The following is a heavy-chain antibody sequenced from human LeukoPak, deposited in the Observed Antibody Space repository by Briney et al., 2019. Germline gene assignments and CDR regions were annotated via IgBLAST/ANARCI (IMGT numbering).Heavy chain of an antibody. CDR1: GGTFSSYA. CDR2: IIPILGIA. D-gene: IGHD1-20*01. V-gene: IGHV1-69*04. CDR3: ARDLGGNWNHPVGY. Sequence: GASVKVSCKASGGTFSSYAISWVRQAPGQGLEWMGRIIPILGIANYAQKSQGRVTITADKSTSTAYMELSSLRSEDTAVYYCARDLGGNWNHPVGYWGQGTLVTVSS. J-gene: IGHJ4*02.